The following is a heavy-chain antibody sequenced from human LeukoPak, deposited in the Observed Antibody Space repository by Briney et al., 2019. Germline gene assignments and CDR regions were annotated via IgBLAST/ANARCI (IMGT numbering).Heavy chain of an antibody. Sequence: ASVKVSCKASGYTFTSYGISWVRQAPGQGLEWMGWISAYNGNTNYAQKLQGRVTMTTDTSTSTAYMELRSLRSDDTAVYYCARVLPGIEDPGGNYWGKGTLVTVSS. D-gene: IGHD3-16*01. CDR2: ISAYNGNT. CDR1: GYTFTSYG. J-gene: IGHJ4*02. CDR3: ARVLPGIEDPGGNY. V-gene: IGHV1-18*01.